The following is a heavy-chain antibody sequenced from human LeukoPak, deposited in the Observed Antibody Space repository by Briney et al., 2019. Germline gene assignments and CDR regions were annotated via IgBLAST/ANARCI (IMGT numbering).Heavy chain of an antibody. Sequence: PSETLSLTCTVSGGSISSGSYYWSWIRQPAGKGLEWIGRIYTSGSTNYNPSLKSRVTISVDTSKHQFSLKLGSVTAADTAVYYCARVLIAAAGTGYYYYYMDVWGKGTTVTVSS. D-gene: IGHD6-13*01. CDR1: GGSISSGSYY. CDR2: IYTSGST. V-gene: IGHV4-61*02. CDR3: ARVLIAAAGTGYYYYYMDV. J-gene: IGHJ6*03.